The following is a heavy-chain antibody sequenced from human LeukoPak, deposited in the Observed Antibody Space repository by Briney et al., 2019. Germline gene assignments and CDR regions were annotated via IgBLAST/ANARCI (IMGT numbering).Heavy chain of an antibody. Sequence: SQTLSLTCTVSGGSISSGSYYWSWIRQPAGKGLEWIRRIYTSGSTNYNPSLKSRVTISVDTSKNQFSLKLSSVTAADTAVYYCARVKVAGYSSGWYLGYFDYWGQGTLVTVSS. CDR2: IYTSGST. CDR1: GGSISSGSYY. V-gene: IGHV4-61*02. J-gene: IGHJ4*02. D-gene: IGHD6-19*01. CDR3: ARVKVAGYSSGWYLGYFDY.